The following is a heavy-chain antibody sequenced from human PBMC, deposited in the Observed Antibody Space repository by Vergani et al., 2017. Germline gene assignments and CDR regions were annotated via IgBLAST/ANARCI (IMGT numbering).Heavy chain of an antibody. D-gene: IGHD3/OR15-3a*01. CDR1: GFRFSSYC. CDR3: AKDDVDWNSDY. V-gene: IGHV3-23*04. J-gene: IGHJ4*02. CDR2: ISGSGGST. Sequence: VQLVESGGGVVQPGRSLRLSCAASGFRFSSYCMSWVRQAPGKGLEWVSAISGSGGSTYYADSVKGRFTISRDNSKNTLYLQMNSLRAEDTAVYYCAKDDVDWNSDYWGQGTLVTVSS.